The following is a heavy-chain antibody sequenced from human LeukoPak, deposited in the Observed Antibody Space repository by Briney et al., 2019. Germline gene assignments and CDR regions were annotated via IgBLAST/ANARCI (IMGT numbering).Heavy chain of an antibody. J-gene: IGHJ4*02. V-gene: IGHV1-8*01. CDR3: ARGLRYTRRWYSSSWDHLYYFDY. CDR2: MNPNSGNT. Sequence: ASVKVSCKASGYTFTSYDINWVRQATGQGLEWMGWMNPNSGNTGYAQKFQGGVTMTRNTSISTAYMELSSLRSEDTAVYYCARGLRYTRRWYSSSWDHLYYFDYWGQGTLVTVSS. CDR1: GYTFTSYD. D-gene: IGHD6-13*01.